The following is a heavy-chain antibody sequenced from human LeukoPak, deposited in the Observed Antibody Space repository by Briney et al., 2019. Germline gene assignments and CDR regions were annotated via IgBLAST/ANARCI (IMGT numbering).Heavy chain of an antibody. V-gene: IGHV4-34*01. CDR2: VNHRGST. CDR3: ARVSAVVTLGY. J-gene: IGHJ4*02. D-gene: IGHD4-23*01. CDR1: GGSLSGYY. Sequence: KPSETLSLTCAVYGGSLSGYYWSWFRQSPGKGLEWIGEVNHRGSTNYNPSLKSRVTISVDTSKNQFSLKLSSVTAADTAVYYCARVSAVVTLGYWGQGTLVTVSS.